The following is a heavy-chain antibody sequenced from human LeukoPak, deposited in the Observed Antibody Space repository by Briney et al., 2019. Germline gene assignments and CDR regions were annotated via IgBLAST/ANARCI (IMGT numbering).Heavy chain of an antibody. Sequence: GGSLRLSCAASGFTFSSYAMSWVRQAPGKGLEWVSAISGSGGSTYYADSVKGRFTISRDNSKNTLYLQMNSLRAEDTAVYYCAKVRGTMIVLRDAFDIWGQGAMVTVSS. CDR1: GFTFSSYA. J-gene: IGHJ3*02. D-gene: IGHD3-22*01. CDR2: ISGSGGST. CDR3: AKVRGTMIVLRDAFDI. V-gene: IGHV3-23*01.